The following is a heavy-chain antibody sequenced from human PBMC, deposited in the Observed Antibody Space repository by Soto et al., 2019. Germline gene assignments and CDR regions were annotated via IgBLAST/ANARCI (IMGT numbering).Heavy chain of an antibody. D-gene: IGHD2-15*01. Sequence: EVQLVESGGGLVKPGGSLRLSCAASGFTFSSYSMNWVRQAPGKGLEWVSIISSSSTYIYYADSVKGRFTISRDNVKNSLYLQMNSLRAEDTAVYYCARDNCSGGSCYSVYWCQGTLVTVSS. CDR3: ARDNCSGGSCYSVY. J-gene: IGHJ4*02. CDR2: ISSSSTYI. CDR1: GFTFSSYS. V-gene: IGHV3-21*01.